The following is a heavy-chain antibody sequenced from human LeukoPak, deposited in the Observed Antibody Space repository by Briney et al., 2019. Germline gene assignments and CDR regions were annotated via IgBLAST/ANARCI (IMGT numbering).Heavy chain of an antibody. D-gene: IGHD3-22*01. Sequence: GGSLRLSCAASGFTFSSYWMSWVRQAPGKGLEWVANIKQDGSEKYYVDSVKGRFTISRDNAKNSLYLQMNSLRAEDTAVYYCAREGNYYDSSGYLGYWGQGTLVTVSS. CDR1: GFTFSSYW. J-gene: IGHJ4*02. CDR3: AREGNYYDSSGYLGY. CDR2: IKQDGSEK. V-gene: IGHV3-7*01.